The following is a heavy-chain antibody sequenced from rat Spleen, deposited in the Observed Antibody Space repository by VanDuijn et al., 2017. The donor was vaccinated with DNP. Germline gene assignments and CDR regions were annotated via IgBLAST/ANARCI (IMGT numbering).Heavy chain of an antibody. J-gene: IGHJ2*01. D-gene: IGHD1-7*01. V-gene: IGHV5-22*01. CDR3: ARRRYGYGLFDY. Sequence: APKKGLEWVASISYEGSSIHYGNSVKGRFTISRDTAKSTLYLQMNSLRSEDTATYYCARRRYGYGLFDYWGQGVMVTVSS. CDR2: ISYEGSSI.